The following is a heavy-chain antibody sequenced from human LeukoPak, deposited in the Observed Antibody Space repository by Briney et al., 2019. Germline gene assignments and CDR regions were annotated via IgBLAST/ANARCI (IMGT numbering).Heavy chain of an antibody. CDR2: IIPIFGTA. CDR1: GGTFSSYA. D-gene: IGHD3-22*01. J-gene: IGHJ4*02. CDR3: ATYYYDSSGYFDY. Sequence: SVKVSCKASGGTFSSYAISWVRQAPGQGLEWMGGIIPIFGTANYAQKFQGRVTITTDESTSTAYMELSSLRSEDTAVYYCATYYYDSSGYFDYWGQGSLVTVSS. V-gene: IGHV1-69*05.